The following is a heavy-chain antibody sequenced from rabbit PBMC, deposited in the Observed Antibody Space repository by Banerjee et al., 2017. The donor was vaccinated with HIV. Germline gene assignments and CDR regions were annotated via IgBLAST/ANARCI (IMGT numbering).Heavy chain of an antibody. V-gene: IGHV1S40*01. J-gene: IGHJ4*01. D-gene: IGHD4-2*01. CDR3: ASSHAGIDFASAL. CDR2: IYDGDGST. CDR1: GFSLSSYYY. Sequence: QSLEESGGDLVKPGASLTLTCTASGFSLSSYYYMCWVRQAPGKGLEWIACIYDGDGSTWYASWVNGRFTISKTSSTTVTLQMTSLTGADTATYFCASSHAGIDFASALWGPGTLVTVS.